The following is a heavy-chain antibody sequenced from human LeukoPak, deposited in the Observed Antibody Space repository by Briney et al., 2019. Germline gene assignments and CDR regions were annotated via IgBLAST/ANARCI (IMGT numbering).Heavy chain of an antibody. J-gene: IGHJ4*02. CDR3: AREVGKRDFDY. CDR2: IASDGSNG. CDR1: GFTFNFYA. D-gene: IGHD1-26*01. Sequence: GGSLRLSCAASGFTFNFYAIHWVRQAPGKGLEWVAVIASDGSNGYYADSVKGRFTISRDNSKNTLYLQMNSLRVEDTAVYYCAREVGKRDFDYWGQGTLVTVSS. V-gene: IGHV3-30*04.